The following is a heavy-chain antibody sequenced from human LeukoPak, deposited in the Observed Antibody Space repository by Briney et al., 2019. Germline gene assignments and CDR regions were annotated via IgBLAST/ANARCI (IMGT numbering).Heavy chain of an antibody. Sequence: GGSLRLSCAASGFIVRDYWMNWVRQAPGQGLEWLANINQDGGARYYVGSVKGRFTISSDSAKSLVYQQMDSLRAEDTATYYYTRGYNGGSDYWGQGTLVTGSS. D-gene: IGHD3-16*01. J-gene: IGHJ4*02. V-gene: IGHV3-7*01. CDR2: INQDGGAR. CDR1: GFIVRDYW. CDR3: TRGYNGGSDY.